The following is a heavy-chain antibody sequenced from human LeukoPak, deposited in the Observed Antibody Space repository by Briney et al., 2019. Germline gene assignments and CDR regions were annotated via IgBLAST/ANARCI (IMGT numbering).Heavy chain of an antibody. CDR2: IKHDGSEK. Sequence: HPGGSLRLSCAASGFTFSGYWMTWVRQAPGKGLEWVANIKHDGSEKYYVDSVKGRFTISRDNAKNSLYLQMNSLRAEDTAVYYCARDLTYYDFWSGYSAFDYWGQGTLVTVSS. V-gene: IGHV3-7*01. CDR1: GFTFSGYW. J-gene: IGHJ4*02. CDR3: ARDLTYYDFWSGYSAFDY. D-gene: IGHD3-3*01.